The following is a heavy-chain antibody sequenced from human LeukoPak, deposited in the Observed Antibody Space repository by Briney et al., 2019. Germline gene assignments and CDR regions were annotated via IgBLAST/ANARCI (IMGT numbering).Heavy chain of an antibody. CDR3: ARSIAAAGTHWFDP. Sequence: ASVKVSCKASGYTFTGYYMHWVRQAPAQELEWMGRINPNSGGTNYAQKLQGRVTMTRDTSISTAYMELSRLRSDGAAVYYCARSIAAAGTHWFDPWGQGTLVTVSS. CDR1: GYTFTGYY. J-gene: IGHJ5*02. D-gene: IGHD6-13*01. V-gene: IGHV1-2*06. CDR2: INPNSGGT.